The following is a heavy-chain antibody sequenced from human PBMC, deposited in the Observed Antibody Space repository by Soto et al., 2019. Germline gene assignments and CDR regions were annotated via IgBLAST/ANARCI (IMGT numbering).Heavy chain of an antibody. J-gene: IGHJ5*02. D-gene: IGHD6-6*01. V-gene: IGHV5-10-1*01. CDR3: ARQRQEYSSSSVRWFDP. CDR1: GYSFTSYW. CDR2: IDPSDSYT. Sequence: GESLKISCMGSGYSFTSYWISWVRQMPGKGLEWMGRIDPSDSYTNYSPSFQGHVTISADKSISTAYLQWSSLKASDTAMYYCARQRQEYSSSSVRWFDPWGQGTLVTVSS.